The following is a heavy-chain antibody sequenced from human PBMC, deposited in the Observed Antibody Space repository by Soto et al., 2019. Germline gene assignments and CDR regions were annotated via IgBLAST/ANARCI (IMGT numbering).Heavy chain of an antibody. J-gene: IGHJ6*02. CDR2: IIPVFRAP. V-gene: IGHV1-69*12. D-gene: IGHD3-3*02. CDR3: ARDKGRPQLGGNYYYIKDV. Sequence: QIHLVQSGAEVKKPGSSVKVSCKVSGGTFNTYAISWVRQAPGQGLEWMGGIIPVFRAPDYAQKFQGRVTITADESARTAYMEMNGLGSEDTAVYYCARDKGRPQLGGNYYYIKDVWGQGTAVTVSS. CDR1: GGTFNTYA.